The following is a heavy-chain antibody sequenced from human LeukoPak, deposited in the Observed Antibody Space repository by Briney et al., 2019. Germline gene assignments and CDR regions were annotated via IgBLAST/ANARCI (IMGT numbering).Heavy chain of an antibody. J-gene: IGHJ3*02. CDR1: GGTFSSYA. V-gene: IGHV1-69*13. D-gene: IGHD4-17*01. CDR3: ATVTFRVSAFDI. Sequence: SVTVSCKASGGTFSSYAISWVRQAPGQGLEWMGGIIPIFGTANYAQKFQGRVTITADESTSTAYMEPSSLRSEDTAVYYCATVTFRVSAFDIWGQGTMVTVSS. CDR2: IIPIFGTA.